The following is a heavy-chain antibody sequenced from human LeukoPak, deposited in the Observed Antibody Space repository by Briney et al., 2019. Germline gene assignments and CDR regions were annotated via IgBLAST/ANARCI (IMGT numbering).Heavy chain of an antibody. CDR1: GFTFSSYA. CDR3: AKRALDHGANDH. Sequence: GGSLRLSCAASGFTFSSYAMSWVRQAPGKGLEWVSVISNNGGSTYYADSVKGRFTISRDNSKNTLYLQMNSLRAEDTAVYYCAKRALDHGANDHWGQGTLVTVSS. V-gene: IGHV3-23*01. CDR2: ISNNGGST. J-gene: IGHJ4*02. D-gene: IGHD4-17*01.